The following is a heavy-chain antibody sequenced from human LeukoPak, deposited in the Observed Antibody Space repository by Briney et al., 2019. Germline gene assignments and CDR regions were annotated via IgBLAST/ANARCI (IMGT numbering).Heavy chain of an antibody. J-gene: IGHJ5*02. V-gene: IGHV4-59*01. CDR2: IHYTGST. CDR1: GASISGNY. CDR3: ARGGGTYLNWFDL. Sequence: AETLSLTCSVSGASISGNYWSWIRQPPGKGLEYIGCIHYTGSTNNNPSLKNRVAISVDTSKNQFSLNLTSVTAADTALYYCARGGGTYLNWFDLWGQGTLVTVSS. D-gene: IGHD2-15*01.